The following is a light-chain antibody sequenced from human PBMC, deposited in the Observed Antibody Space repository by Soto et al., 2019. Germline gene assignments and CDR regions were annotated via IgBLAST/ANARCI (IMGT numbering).Light chain of an antibody. V-gene: IGKV1-9*01. CDR1: QGIRNY. CDR2: DAS. CDR3: QQLYSFPFT. Sequence: DIQLTQSPSFLSASVVGSVTTTCPASQGIRNYLAWYQQKPGKAPKLLIYDASTLQGGVPSRFSGSGSGTEFTLTISSLLPEDFATYHCQQLYSFPFTFGQGTRLEIK. J-gene: IGKJ5*01.